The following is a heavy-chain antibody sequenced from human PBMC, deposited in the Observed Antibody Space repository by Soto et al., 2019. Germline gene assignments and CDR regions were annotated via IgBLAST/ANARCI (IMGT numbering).Heavy chain of an antibody. J-gene: IGHJ4*02. CDR1: GYTFTSYG. CDR3: ARDLRITIFGVVTKPYDY. D-gene: IGHD3-3*01. V-gene: IGHV1-18*01. CDR2: ISAYNGNT. Sequence: GASVKVSCKASGYTFTSYGISWVRQAPGQGLEWMGWISAYNGNTNYAQKLQGRVTMTTDTSTSTAYMELRSLRSDDTAVYYFARDLRITIFGVVTKPYDYWGQGTLVTVSS.